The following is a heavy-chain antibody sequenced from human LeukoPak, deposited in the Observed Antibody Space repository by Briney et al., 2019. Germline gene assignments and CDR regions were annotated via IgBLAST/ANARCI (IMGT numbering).Heavy chain of an antibody. Sequence: GGSLRLSCAASGFTFSSYAMHWVRQAPGKGLEWVAVISYDGSNKYYADSVKGRFTTSRDNSKNTLYLQMNSLRAEDTAVYYCAREKAFRTPLWIWGQGTMVTVSS. CDR1: GFTFSSYA. J-gene: IGHJ3*02. V-gene: IGHV3-30*04. CDR2: ISYDGSNK. CDR3: AREKAFRTPLWI. D-gene: IGHD1-14*01.